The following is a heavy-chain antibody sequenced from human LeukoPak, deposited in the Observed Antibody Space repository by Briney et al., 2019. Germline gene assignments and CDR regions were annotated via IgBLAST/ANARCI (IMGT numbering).Heavy chain of an antibody. Sequence: SETLSLTCTVSGGSTSSDHWSWIRQPPEKGLEWIGCISYRGSTNYNPSLKSQVTISIDTSKRHFSLKLTSVTAADTAVYYCARGRGLGVITPYSDSWGQGTLVTVSS. CDR1: GGSTSSDH. D-gene: IGHD3-16*02. CDR3: ARGRGLGVITPYSDS. V-gene: IGHV4-59*08. CDR2: ISYRGST. J-gene: IGHJ4*02.